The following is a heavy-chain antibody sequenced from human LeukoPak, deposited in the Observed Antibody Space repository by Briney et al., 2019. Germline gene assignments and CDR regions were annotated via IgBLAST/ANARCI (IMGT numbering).Heavy chain of an antibody. Sequence: SEALSLTCIVSVYSISSGYYWGWIRQPPGKGLEGIGSIYHSGSTYYNPSLKSRVTISVDTSKNHFSLKLSSVTAADTAVYYCARSHDILTGPPRWFDPWGQGTLVSVSS. CDR2: IYHSGST. V-gene: IGHV4-38-2*02. D-gene: IGHD3-9*01. CDR3: ARSHDILTGPPRWFDP. J-gene: IGHJ5*02. CDR1: VYSISSGYY.